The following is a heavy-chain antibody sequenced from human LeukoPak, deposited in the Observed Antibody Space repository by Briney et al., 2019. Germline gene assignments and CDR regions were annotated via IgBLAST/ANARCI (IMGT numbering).Heavy chain of an antibody. D-gene: IGHD6-19*01. CDR2: ISGSCGST. J-gene: IGHJ4*02. Sequence: GGSLRLSCAASGFTFSSYAMSWVRQAPGKGLEWVSAISGSCGSTYYADSVKGRFTISRDNSKNTLYLQMNSLRAEDTAVYYCAKDSVAGTGGFDYWGQGTLVTVSS. CDR3: AKDSVAGTGGFDY. V-gene: IGHV3-23*01. CDR1: GFTFSSYA.